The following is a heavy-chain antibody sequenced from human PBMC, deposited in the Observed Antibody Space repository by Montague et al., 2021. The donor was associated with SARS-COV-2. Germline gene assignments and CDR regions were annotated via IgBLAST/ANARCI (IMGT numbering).Heavy chain of an antibody. V-gene: IGHV4-59*01. D-gene: IGHD1-1*01. J-gene: IGHJ4*02. CDR3: ARAQNTCFIANCVNYFEV. CDR1: GGSISSYY. CDR2: VHYTGST. Sequence: SETLSLTCEVSGGSISSYYWSWIRQSPGKGLEWIGCVHYTGSTKYNPSLKTRVTLSLDTPKKHCSLKLKSVTAADTAVYYCARAQNTCFIANCVNYFEVWGLGALVTVSS.